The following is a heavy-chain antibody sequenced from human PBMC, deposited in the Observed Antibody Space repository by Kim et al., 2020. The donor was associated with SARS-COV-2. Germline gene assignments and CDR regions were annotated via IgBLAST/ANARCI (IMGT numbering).Heavy chain of an antibody. D-gene: IGHD3-10*01. J-gene: IGHJ4*02. V-gene: IGHV4-34*01. CDR2: INHSGST. Sequence: SETLSLTCAVYGGSFSGYYWSWIRQPPGKGLEWIGEINHSGSTNYNPSLKSRVTISVDTAKNQFSLKLSSVTAADTAVYCCARGRRGFSMVRGVYYFEHWGQGTLVTVSS. CDR1: GGSFSGYY. CDR3: ARGRRGFSMVRGVYYFEH.